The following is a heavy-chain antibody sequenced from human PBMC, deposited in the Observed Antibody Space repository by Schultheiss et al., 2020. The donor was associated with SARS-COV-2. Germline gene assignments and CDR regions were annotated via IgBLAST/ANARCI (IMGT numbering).Heavy chain of an antibody. V-gene: IGHV4-59*08. J-gene: IGHJ5*02. CDR3: ARLGPSSPWFEH. D-gene: IGHD2-2*01. Sequence: SETLSLSCTVSGGSMDGYYWNWIRQPPGKGLEWVGNIYYSGSTNYNPSLRSRVTISIDTSKNQLSLKLKFVTAADTAMYYCARLGPSSPWFEHWGQGTQVTVSS. CDR1: GGSMDGYY. CDR2: IYYSGST.